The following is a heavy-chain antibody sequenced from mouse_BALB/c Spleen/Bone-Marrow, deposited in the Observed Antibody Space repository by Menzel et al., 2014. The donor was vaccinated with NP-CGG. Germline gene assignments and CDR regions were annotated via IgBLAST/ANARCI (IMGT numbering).Heavy chain of an antibody. CDR2: IYPGSGNT. CDR3: TNRSSGYYYLDV. V-gene: IGHV1S22*01. CDR1: GYTFTSYW. Sequence: LQQSGPELVRPGASVKLSCKASGYTFTSYWVHWVKQRHGQGLEWIGNIYPGSGNTNYNKKFKTKGTLTVDTSSNIAFMHRSSLASEDSAVCDRTNRSSGYYYLDVWGAGTTVTVSS. J-gene: IGHJ1*01.